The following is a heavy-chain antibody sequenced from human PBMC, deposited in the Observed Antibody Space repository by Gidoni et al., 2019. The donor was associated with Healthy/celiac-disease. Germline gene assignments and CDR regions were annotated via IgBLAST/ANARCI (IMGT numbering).Heavy chain of an antibody. D-gene: IGHD6-13*01. J-gene: IGHJ6*02. V-gene: IGHV1-69*04. CDR3: ARLSSSWYGDYYYGMDV. Sequence: QVQLVQSGAEVKKPGSSVKVSCKASGGTFSSYAISWVRQAPGQGLEWMGRIIPILGIANYAQKFQGRVTITADKSTSTAYMELSSLRSEDTAVYYCARLSSSWYGDYYYGMDVWGQGTTVTVSS. CDR2: IIPILGIA. CDR1: GGTFSSYA.